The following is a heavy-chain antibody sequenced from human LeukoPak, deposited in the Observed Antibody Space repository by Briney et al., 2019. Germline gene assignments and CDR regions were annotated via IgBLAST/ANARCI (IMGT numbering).Heavy chain of an antibody. Sequence: GGSLRLSCATSGFTFKNYAMNWVRQAPGKGLEWVSSISGDITDIYYADSVMGRSTISRDNAKNSLYLQINSLRAEDTAIYYCARRGYSDSSGYDYWGQGPLVTVPS. CDR3: ARRGYSDSSGYDY. CDR1: GFTFKNYA. CDR2: ISGDITDI. V-gene: IGHV3-21*01. J-gene: IGHJ4*02. D-gene: IGHD3-22*01.